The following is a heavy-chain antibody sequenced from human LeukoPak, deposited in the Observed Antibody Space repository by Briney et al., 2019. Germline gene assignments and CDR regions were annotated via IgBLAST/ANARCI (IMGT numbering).Heavy chain of an antibody. D-gene: IGHD6-19*01. CDR2: IGTAGDT. J-gene: IGHJ6*02. CDR3: ARALAVAGTYYYGMDV. Sequence: GGSLRLSCAASGFTFSGYDMHWVRQATGKGLEWVSAIGTAGDTYYPGSVKGRFTISRENAKNSLYLQMNSLRAGDTAVYYCARALAVAGTYYYGMDVWGQGTTVTVSS. CDR1: GFTFSGYD. V-gene: IGHV3-13*04.